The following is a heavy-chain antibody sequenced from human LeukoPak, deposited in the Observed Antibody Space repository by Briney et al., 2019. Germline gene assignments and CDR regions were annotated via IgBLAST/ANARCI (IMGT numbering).Heavy chain of an antibody. CDR1: GFTFSSYA. J-gene: IGHJ4*02. V-gene: IGHV3-21*01. Sequence: GGSLRLSCAASGFTFSSYAMSWVRQAPGKGLEWVSSISSSSSYTNYADSVRGRFTISRENAKNSLYPQMNSLRAEDTAVYYCARDLGVVRGVFTLDYWGQGTLVTVSS. CDR3: ARDLGVVRGVFTLDY. D-gene: IGHD3-10*01. CDR2: ISSSSSYT.